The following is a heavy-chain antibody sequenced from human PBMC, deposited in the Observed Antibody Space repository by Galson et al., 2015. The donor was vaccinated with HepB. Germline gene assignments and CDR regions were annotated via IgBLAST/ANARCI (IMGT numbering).Heavy chain of an antibody. V-gene: IGHV5-51*01. CDR2: IYPDDSDT. J-gene: IGHJ4*02. D-gene: IGHD2-15*01. Sequence: QSGAEVKKPGESLKISCKGSGYSFTSYWIGWVRQMPGKGLEWMGIIYPDDSDTRYSPSFQGQVTISAAKSISTAYLQWSSLKASDTAMYYCARRPLYGGCSGGSCYPYYFDYWGQGTLVTVSS. CDR1: GYSFTSYW. CDR3: ARRPLYGGCSGGSCYPYYFDY.